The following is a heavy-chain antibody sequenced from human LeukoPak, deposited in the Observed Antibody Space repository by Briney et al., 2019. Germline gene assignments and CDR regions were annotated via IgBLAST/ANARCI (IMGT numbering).Heavy chain of an antibody. D-gene: IGHD6-13*01. CDR1: GFTFSSYE. CDR2: ISSSGSTI. Sequence: GGSLRLSCAASGFTFSSYEMNWVRQAPGKGLEWVSYISSSGSTIYYADSVKGRFTISRDNAKNSLYLQMNSLRAEDTAVYYCARDPVPSAGGYYYYGMDVWGQGTTVTVSS. V-gene: IGHV3-48*03. CDR3: ARDPVPSAGGYYYYGMDV. J-gene: IGHJ6*02.